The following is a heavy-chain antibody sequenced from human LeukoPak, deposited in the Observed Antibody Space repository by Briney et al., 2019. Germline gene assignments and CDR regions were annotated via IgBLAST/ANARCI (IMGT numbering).Heavy chain of an antibody. V-gene: IGHV1-69*13. Sequence: SVKVSCKASGGTFSSYAISWVRQAPGQGLEWMGGIIPIFGTANYAQKFQGRVTITADESTSTAYMELSSLRSEDTAVYYCARDRGSSGWYPHYFDYWGQGTLVTVSS. J-gene: IGHJ4*02. D-gene: IGHD6-19*01. CDR3: ARDRGSSGWYPHYFDY. CDR2: IIPIFGTA. CDR1: GGTFSSYA.